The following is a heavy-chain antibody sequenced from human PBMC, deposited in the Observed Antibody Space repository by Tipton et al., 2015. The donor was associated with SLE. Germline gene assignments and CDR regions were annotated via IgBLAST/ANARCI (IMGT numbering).Heavy chain of an antibody. CDR1: GGTFSSYA. J-gene: IGHJ1*01. D-gene: IGHD2-15*01. V-gene: IGHV1-69*05. CDR2: IIPIFGKP. CDR3: ATRIASHRGQFFHH. Sequence: QLVQSGPEVKKPGSSVNVSCKASGGTFSSYAFSWLRQAPGQGLEWMGGIIPIFGKPNYAQKFQGRVTINTDESTNTAYMELSSLRSDDTAVYYCATRIASHRGQFFHHWGQGTLVIVSS.